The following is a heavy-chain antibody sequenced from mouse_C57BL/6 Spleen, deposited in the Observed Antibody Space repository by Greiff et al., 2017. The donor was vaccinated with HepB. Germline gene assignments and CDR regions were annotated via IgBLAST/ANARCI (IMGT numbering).Heavy chain of an antibody. CDR2: INPNNGGT. CDR3: ARRHYGSSYGFAY. V-gene: IGHV1-26*01. D-gene: IGHD1-1*01. Sequence: EVQLQQSGPELVKPGASVKMSCKASGYTFTDYYMNWVKQSHGKSLEWIGDINPNNGGTSYNQKFKGKATLTVDKSSSTAYMELRSLTSEDSAVYYCARRHYGSSYGFAYWGQGTLVTVSA. J-gene: IGHJ3*01. CDR1: GYTFTDYY.